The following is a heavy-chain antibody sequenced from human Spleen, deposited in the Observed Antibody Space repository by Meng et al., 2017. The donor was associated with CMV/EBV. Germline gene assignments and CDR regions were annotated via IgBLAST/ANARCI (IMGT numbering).Heavy chain of an antibody. V-gene: IGHV4-39*01. CDR1: CDYIISKSYY. D-gene: IGHD1-26*01. CDR2: IDYSGIT. J-gene: IGHJ1*01. Sequence: QLPESGPGLVKSSETMSLNCTVSCDYIISKSYYWGWIRQPPGKGLEWIASIDYSGITFQNPSLKSRLTTSVDTSKNQFSLQLRFEPAADTAVYYCARHRGNYYQSFLHWGQGTLVTVSS. CDR3: ARHRGNYYQSFLH.